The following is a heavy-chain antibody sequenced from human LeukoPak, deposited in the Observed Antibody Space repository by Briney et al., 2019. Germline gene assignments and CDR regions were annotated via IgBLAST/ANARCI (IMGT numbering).Heavy chain of an antibody. CDR3: ARPDTAMTPGY. Sequence: GESLKISCKGSGYTFTDFWIGWVRQMPGKGLEWMGIVYPGDSDTRYSPSFQGQVTISADKSISTAYLQWSSLKASDTAMYYCARPDTAMTPGYWGQGTLVTVSS. CDR2: VYPGDSDT. CDR1: GYTFTDFW. D-gene: IGHD5-18*01. V-gene: IGHV5-51*01. J-gene: IGHJ4*02.